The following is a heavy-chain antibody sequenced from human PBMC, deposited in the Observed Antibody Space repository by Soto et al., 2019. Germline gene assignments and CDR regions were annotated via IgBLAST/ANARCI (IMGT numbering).Heavy chain of an antibody. V-gene: IGHV3-48*02. Sequence: EVQLVESVGGLVQPGGSLSLSCAASGFTLSSYSMNWVRQAPGKGLEWVSYISSSSSTIYYADSVKGRFTISRDNAKNSLYLQMNSLRDEDTAVYYCARDSRNYLNWFDPWGQGTLVTVSS. CDR3: ARDSRNYLNWFDP. D-gene: IGHD4-4*01. CDR1: GFTLSSYS. J-gene: IGHJ5*02. CDR2: ISSSSSTI.